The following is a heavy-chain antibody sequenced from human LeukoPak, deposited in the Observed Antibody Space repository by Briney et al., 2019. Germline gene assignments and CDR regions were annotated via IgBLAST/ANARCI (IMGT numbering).Heavy chain of an antibody. V-gene: IGHV3-30*02. CDR3: ARKSASGNYPLDY. D-gene: IGHD3-10*01. CDR2: IRYDGSKK. CDR1: GFTFSTYG. Sequence: GGSLRLSCAASGFTFSTYGIHWVRQAPGKGLEWVTFIRYDGSKKYYADSVKGRFTISRDNAKNTVFLQMSSLRAEDTALYYCARKSASGNYPLDYWGQGTLVTVSS. J-gene: IGHJ4*02.